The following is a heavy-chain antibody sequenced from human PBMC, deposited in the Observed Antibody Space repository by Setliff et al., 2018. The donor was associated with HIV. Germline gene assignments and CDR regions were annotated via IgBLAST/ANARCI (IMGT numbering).Heavy chain of an antibody. CDR2: IHHSGGT. D-gene: IGHD1-26*01. Sequence: SETLSLTCAVYGGSFSGYFWSWVRQPPGKGLEWIGDIHHSGGTNYNPTLKSRVTVSVDTSKNQFSLRLNSVTAADTAVYYCVRDAGDSYLKGFWYFDLWGRGTLVTVSS. CDR1: GGSFSGYF. V-gene: IGHV4-34*01. CDR3: VRDAGDSYLKGFWYFDL. J-gene: IGHJ2*01.